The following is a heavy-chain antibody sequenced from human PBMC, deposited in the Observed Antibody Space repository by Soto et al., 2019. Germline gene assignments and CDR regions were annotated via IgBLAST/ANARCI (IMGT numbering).Heavy chain of an antibody. J-gene: IGHJ5*02. CDR2: ISGGGDAT. D-gene: IGHD3-16*01. V-gene: IGHV3-23*01. Sequence: EVQLLESGGGLVQPGGSLRLSCAASGFTFSSYAMSWVRQAPGKGLEWVSTISGGGDATYYADSVKGRFTISRDNSKSTLYLRMNSLRADDPAVYYCAKKVLSQGGNCFDPWGQGTLVTVSS. CDR1: GFTFSSYA. CDR3: AKKVLSQGGNCFDP.